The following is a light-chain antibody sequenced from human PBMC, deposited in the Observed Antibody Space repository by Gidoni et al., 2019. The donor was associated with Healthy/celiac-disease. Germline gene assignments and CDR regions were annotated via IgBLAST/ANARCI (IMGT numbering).Light chain of an antibody. J-gene: IGKJ1*01. Sequence: ETVLTQSPGTLSLSPGERATLSCRARQSVSSSYLAWYQQKPGQAPRRLIYGASSRATGIPDGFSGSGSGTDFTLTISRLEPEDFAVYYCQQYGSSPVAFGQGTKVEIK. CDR1: QSVSSSY. V-gene: IGKV3-20*01. CDR2: GAS. CDR3: QQYGSSPVA.